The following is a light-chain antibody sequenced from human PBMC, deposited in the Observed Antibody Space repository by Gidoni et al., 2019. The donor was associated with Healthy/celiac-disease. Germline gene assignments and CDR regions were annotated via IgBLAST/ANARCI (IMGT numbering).Light chain of an antibody. J-gene: IGKJ1*01. CDR3: QQYGSSPVA. CDR1: QSVSSSY. Sequence: EIVLTQSPGTLSLSPGERATLPCRASQSVSSSYLAWYQQKPGQAPRLLIYGASSRATGIPDRFSGSGSGTDFTLTISRLEPEDFAVYYCQQYGSSPVAFGQGTKVEIK. CDR2: GAS. V-gene: IGKV3-20*01.